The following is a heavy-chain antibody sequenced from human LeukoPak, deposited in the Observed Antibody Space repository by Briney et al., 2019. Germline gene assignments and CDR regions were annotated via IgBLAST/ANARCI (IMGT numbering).Heavy chain of an antibody. D-gene: IGHD6-13*01. CDR1: GYTFSSYW. Sequence: GESLKISCKGSGYTFSSYWIGWVRQMPGKGLEWMVIIYPDDSYTRYTPSFQGQVTISADKSIPTAYLQWSSLKASDTAMYYCARLSGLYSSSRSGSYFDYWGLGTLVTVSS. J-gene: IGHJ4*02. V-gene: IGHV5-51*01. CDR3: ARLSGLYSSSRSGSYFDY. CDR2: IYPDDSYT.